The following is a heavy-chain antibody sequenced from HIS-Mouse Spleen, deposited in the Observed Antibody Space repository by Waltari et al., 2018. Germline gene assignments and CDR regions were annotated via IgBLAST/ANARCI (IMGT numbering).Heavy chain of an antibody. CDR1: GRSLSSSSYY. CDR3: AREIPYSSSWYDWYFDL. J-gene: IGHJ2*01. D-gene: IGHD6-13*01. CDR2: IYYSGST. Sequence: QLQLQESGPGLVKPSETLSLTSTVSGRSLSSSSYYWGWIRQPPGKGLEWIGSIYYSGSTYYNPSLKSRVTISVDTSKNQFSLKLSSVTAADTAVYYCAREIPYSSSWYDWYFDLWGRGTLVTVSS. V-gene: IGHV4-39*07.